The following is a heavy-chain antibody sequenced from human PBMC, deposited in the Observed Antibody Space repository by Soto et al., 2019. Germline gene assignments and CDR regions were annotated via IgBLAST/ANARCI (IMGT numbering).Heavy chain of an antibody. Sequence: GGSLRLSCAASGFTFSSYAMSWVRQAPGKGLEWVSAISGSGGSTYYADSVKGRFTISRDNSKNTLYLQMNSLRAEDTAVYYCAKEGIYYDSSGYYYLEYPFDYWGQGTLVTVSS. J-gene: IGHJ4*02. CDR2: ISGSGGST. CDR1: GFTFSSYA. CDR3: AKEGIYYDSSGYYYLEYPFDY. D-gene: IGHD3-22*01. V-gene: IGHV3-23*01.